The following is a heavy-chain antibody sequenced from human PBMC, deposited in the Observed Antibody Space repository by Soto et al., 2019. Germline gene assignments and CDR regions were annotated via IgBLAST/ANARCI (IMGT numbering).Heavy chain of an antibody. CDR2: INPNIGDT. J-gene: IGHJ4*02. CDR1: GYTFTAFY. CDR3: ARGPSHGGFDY. V-gene: IGHV1-2*02. Sequence: GASVKVSCKPSGYTFTAFYIHWLRQVPGQGLEWMGWINPNIGDTKCAQKFQGRVTMTRDTSITTAYMELSRLTSDDTAVYYCARGPSHGGFDYWGQGTLVTVSS. D-gene: IGHD4-17*01.